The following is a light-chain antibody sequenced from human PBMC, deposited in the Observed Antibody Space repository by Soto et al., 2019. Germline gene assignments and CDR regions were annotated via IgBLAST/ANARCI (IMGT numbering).Light chain of an antibody. CDR2: GAS. CDR1: QSVSSNY. V-gene: IGKV3-20*01. J-gene: IGKJ4*01. CDR3: QQYGSSALT. Sequence: EIVLPRSPGTLSLSPGERVPLPCRASQSVSSNYLAWYQQKPGQAPRLLIYGASSRPTGIPDRFSGSGSGTDFTLTISRLEPEDFAVYYCQQYGSSALTVGGGTKVDI.